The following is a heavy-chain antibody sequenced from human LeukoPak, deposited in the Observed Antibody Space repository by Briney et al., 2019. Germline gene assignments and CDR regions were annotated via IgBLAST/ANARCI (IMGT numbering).Heavy chain of an antibody. CDR2: INPSGGST. V-gene: IGHV1-46*01. Sequence: ASVKVSCKASGYTFTSYYMHWVRQAPGQGLEWMGIINPSGGSTSYARKFQGRVTMTRATSTSTVYMELSSLRSGDTAVYYYARSNNYYASSGYYSKTRRDFDYWGQVTLVTVSP. CDR1: GYTFTSYY. J-gene: IGHJ4*02. D-gene: IGHD3-22*01. CDR3: ARSNNYYASSGYYSKTRRDFDY.